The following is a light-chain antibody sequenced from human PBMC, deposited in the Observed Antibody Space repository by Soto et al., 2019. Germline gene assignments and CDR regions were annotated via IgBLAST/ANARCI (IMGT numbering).Light chain of an antibody. CDR2: DVS. Sequence: QSVLTQPRSVSGSPGQSVTISCTGTSSDVGGYNYVSRYQHHPGKAPKLMTYDVSKRPSGVPDRFSGSKSGNTASLTISGLRAEDEADYYCCSYAGSYTLVFGGGTKLTVL. J-gene: IGLJ2*01. V-gene: IGLV2-11*01. CDR3: CSYAGSYTLV. CDR1: SSDVGGYNY.